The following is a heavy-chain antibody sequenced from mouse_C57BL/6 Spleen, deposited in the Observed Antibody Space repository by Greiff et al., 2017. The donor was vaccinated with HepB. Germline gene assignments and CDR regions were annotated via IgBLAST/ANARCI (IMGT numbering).Heavy chain of an antibody. CDR2: IRNKANGYTT. Sequence: EVHLVESGGGLVQPGGSLSLSCAASGFTFTDYYMSWVRQPPGKALEWLGFIRNKANGYTTEYSASVKGRFTISRDNSQSILYLQMNALRAEDSATYYGARYIGDYDGAWFAYWGQGTLVTVSA. J-gene: IGHJ3*01. CDR1: GFTFTDYY. V-gene: IGHV7-3*01. D-gene: IGHD2-4*01. CDR3: ARYIGDYDGAWFAY.